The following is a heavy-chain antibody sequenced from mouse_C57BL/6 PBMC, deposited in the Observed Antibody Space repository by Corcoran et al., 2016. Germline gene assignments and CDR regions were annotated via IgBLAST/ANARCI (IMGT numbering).Heavy chain of an antibody. CDR2: IYPGDGDT. J-gene: IGHJ2*01. D-gene: IGHD1-1*01. Sequence: QVQLQQSGAELVKPGASVKISCKASGYAFSSYWMNWVKQRPGKGLEWIGQIYPGDGDTNYNGKFKGKATLTADKSSSTAYMQLSSLTSEDSAVYFCARCHYYGSSYFDYWGQGTTLTVSS. V-gene: IGHV1-80*01. CDR1: GYAFSSYW. CDR3: ARCHYYGSSYFDY.